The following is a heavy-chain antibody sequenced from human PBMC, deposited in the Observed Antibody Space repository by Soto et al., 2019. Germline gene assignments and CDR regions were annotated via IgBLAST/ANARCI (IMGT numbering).Heavy chain of an antibody. J-gene: IGHJ4*02. CDR2: IYYSGST. D-gene: IGHD2-15*01. CDR3: ARANALDCSGGSCYRVYFDY. V-gene: IGHV4-59*01. Sequence: SETLSLTCTVSGGSISSYYWSWIRQPPGKGLEWIGYIYYSGSTNYNPSLKSRVTISVDTSKNQFSLKLSSVTAADTAVYYCARANALDCSGGSCYRVYFDYWGQGTLVTVSS. CDR1: GGSISSYY.